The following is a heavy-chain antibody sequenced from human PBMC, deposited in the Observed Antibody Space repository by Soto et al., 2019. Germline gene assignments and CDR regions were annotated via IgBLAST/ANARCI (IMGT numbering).Heavy chain of an antibody. J-gene: IGHJ3*02. V-gene: IGHV1-46*01. Sequence: ASVKVSCKASGYTFTSYYMHWVRQAPGQGLEWMGIINPSGGSTSYAQKFQGRVTMTRDTSTSTVYMELSSLRSEDTAVYYCAWVVSSSGYHDPFDIWGQGTMVTVSS. CDR2: INPSGGST. CDR3: AWVVSSSGYHDPFDI. CDR1: GYTFTSYY. D-gene: IGHD3-22*01.